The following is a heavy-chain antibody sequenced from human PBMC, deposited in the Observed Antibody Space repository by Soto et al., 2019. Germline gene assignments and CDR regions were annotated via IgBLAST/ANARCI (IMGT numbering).Heavy chain of an antibody. V-gene: IGHV1-18*04. Sequence: ASVKVSCKTSGYTFTTYGVSWVRQAPGQGLEWMGWISAYNGNTNYAQKLQGRVTMTTDTSTSTAYMELRGLRSDDTAVYYCARDRYDYGSGSYYLSWFDPWGKGTLVTVSS. CDR3: ARDRYDYGSGSYYLSWFDP. CDR1: GYTFTTYG. D-gene: IGHD3-10*01. J-gene: IGHJ5*02. CDR2: ISAYNGNT.